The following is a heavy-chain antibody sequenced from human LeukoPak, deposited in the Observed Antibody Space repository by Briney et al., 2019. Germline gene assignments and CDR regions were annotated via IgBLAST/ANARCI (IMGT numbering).Heavy chain of an antibody. D-gene: IGHD5-24*01. CDR1: GCTFSSYW. CDR3: ARGLGRLQPYYYHYGMDV. Sequence: GGTLRLSCAVSGCTFSSYWLSWVRQAPGKGLEWVGNIKQDGSEKYYVYSVRGGFTISRDNAKNSLHLQMNSLRSEDTDVYYYARGLGRLQPYYYHYGMDVWGQGTTVTVSS. J-gene: IGHJ6*02. CDR2: IKQDGSEK. V-gene: IGHV3-7*01.